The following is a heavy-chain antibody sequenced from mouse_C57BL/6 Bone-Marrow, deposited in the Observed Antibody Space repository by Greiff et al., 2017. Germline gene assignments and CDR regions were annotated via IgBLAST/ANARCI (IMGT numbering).Heavy chain of an antibody. CDR1: GFTFSSYG. Sequence: EVQVVESGGDLVKPGGSLKLSCAASGFTFSSYGMSWVRQTPDKRLEWVATISSGGSYTYYPDSVKGRFTISRDNAKNTLYLQMSSLKSEDTAIYYCARQNYNTHYWGQGTTLTVSS. J-gene: IGHJ2*01. CDR2: ISSGGSYT. D-gene: IGHD1-3*01. CDR3: ARQNYNTHY. V-gene: IGHV5-6*01.